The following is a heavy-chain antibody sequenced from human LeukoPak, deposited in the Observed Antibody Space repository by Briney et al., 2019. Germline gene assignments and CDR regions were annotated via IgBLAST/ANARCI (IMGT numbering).Heavy chain of an antibody. CDR1: GFTFTSSA. J-gene: IGHJ4*02. CDR3: AKDQRWESPHYLDS. CDR2: IVVGSGNK. V-gene: IGHV1-58*01. Sequence: SVKVSCKASGFTFTSSAVQWVRQARGQRLEWIGWIVVGSGNKKYAQKFQERVTITRNMSTRTAYMELSSPRSEDTAVYYCAKDQRWESPHYLDSWGQGTLVTVSS. D-gene: IGHD1-26*01.